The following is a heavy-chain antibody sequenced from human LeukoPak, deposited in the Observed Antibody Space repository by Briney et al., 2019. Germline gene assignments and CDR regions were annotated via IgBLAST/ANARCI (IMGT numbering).Heavy chain of an antibody. CDR2: ISGSGGST. V-gene: IGHV3-23*01. CDR1: GFTFSIYA. D-gene: IGHD4-23*01. CDR3: AKDIYGGNSGSYYDY. Sequence: GGSLRLSCAASGFTFSIYAMSWVRQAPGKGLEWVSAISGSGGSTYYADSVKGRFTISRDNSKNTLYLQMNSLRAEDTAVYYCAKDIYGGNSGSYYDYWGQGTLVTVSS. J-gene: IGHJ4*02.